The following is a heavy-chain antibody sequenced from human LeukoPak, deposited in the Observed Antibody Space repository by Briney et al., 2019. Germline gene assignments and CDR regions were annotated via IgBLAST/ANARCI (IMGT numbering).Heavy chain of an antibody. CDR1: GYTFTRYD. Sequence: GASVKVSCKASGYTFTRYDINWGRQATGQGRERRGGMNPNRGKRGYAKKFQGKGTMTRKTSISTAYMELSTLRSEDTAVYYCARLAHYDILTGSFLYNYYMDVWGKGTTVTISS. D-gene: IGHD3-9*01. CDR3: ARLAHYDILTGSFLYNYYMDV. V-gene: IGHV1-8*01. J-gene: IGHJ6*03. CDR2: MNPNRGKR.